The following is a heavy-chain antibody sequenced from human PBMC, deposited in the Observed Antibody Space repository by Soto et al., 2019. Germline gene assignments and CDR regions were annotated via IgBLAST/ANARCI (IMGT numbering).Heavy chain of an antibody. CDR1: GGSMTNSS. V-gene: IGHV4-59*01. Sequence: SETLSLTCTVSGGSMTNSSWHWIRQPPGKGLEWVGYVSYSGNTRHNPSLKNRVTISVDSSKNRFYLKLTSVTAADTALYYCARDRTYDSAWSPPSGDGLDVWGQGTTVTVSS. CDR2: VSYSGNT. CDR3: ARDRTYDSAWSPPSGDGLDV. J-gene: IGHJ6*02. D-gene: IGHD6-19*01.